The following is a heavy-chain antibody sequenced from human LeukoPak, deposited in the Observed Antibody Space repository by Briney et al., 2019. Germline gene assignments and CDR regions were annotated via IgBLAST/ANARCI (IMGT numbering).Heavy chain of an antibody. D-gene: IGHD6-6*01. V-gene: IGHV3-30*01. CDR3: ARELHRDSSSSTFGY. J-gene: IGHJ4*02. Sequence: SGGSLRLSCAASGFTFSSYAMHWVRQAPGKGLEWVAVISYDGSNKYYADSVKGRFTISRDNSKNTLYLQMDSLRAEDTAVYYCARELHRDSSSSTFGYWGQETLVTVSS. CDR2: ISYDGSNK. CDR1: GFTFSSYA.